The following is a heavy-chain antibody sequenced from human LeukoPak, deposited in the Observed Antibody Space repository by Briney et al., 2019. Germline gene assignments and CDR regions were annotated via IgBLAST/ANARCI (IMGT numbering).Heavy chain of an antibody. V-gene: IGHV4-59*12. CDR2: IYYSGST. CDR1: GGSISSYY. Sequence: PSETLSLTCTVSGGSISSYYWSWIRQPPGKGLEWIGYIYYSGSTNYNPSLKSRVTMSVDTSKNQFSLKLSSVTAADTAVYYCARSRSYYYDSSGYYRTQYYFDYWGQGTLVTVSS. CDR3: ARSRSYYYDSSGYYRTQYYFDY. D-gene: IGHD3-22*01. J-gene: IGHJ4*02.